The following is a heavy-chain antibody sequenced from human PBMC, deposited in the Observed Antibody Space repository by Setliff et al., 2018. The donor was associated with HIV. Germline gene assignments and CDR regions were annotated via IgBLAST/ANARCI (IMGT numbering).Heavy chain of an antibody. CDR2: INPNSGGT. CDR1: GYSFTDYP. Sequence: ASVKVSCKASGYSFTDYPLHWVRQVPGHGLEWMGWINPNSGGTNYAQRFQGRVTMTRDTSISTAYMELSRLRSDDTATYYCARVPSGAAGLVRAGFYFWGQGTLVTVTS. J-gene: IGHJ4*01. V-gene: IGHV1-2*02. CDR3: ARVPSGAAGLVRAGFYF. D-gene: IGHD6-25*01.